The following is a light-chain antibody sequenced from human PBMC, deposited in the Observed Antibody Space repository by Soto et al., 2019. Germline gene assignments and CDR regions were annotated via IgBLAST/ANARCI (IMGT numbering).Light chain of an antibody. CDR1: SSDVGGYNY. CDR3: SSYTSSSTLLCV. V-gene: IGLV2-14*01. CDR2: DVS. Sequence: QSALTQPASVSGSPGQSITISCTGTSSDVGGYNYVSWYQQHPGKAPKLMIYDVSNRPSGVSNRFSGSKSGNTASLTISGLQADDEADYYCSSYTSSSTLLCVFGTRTKLTVL. J-gene: IGLJ1*01.